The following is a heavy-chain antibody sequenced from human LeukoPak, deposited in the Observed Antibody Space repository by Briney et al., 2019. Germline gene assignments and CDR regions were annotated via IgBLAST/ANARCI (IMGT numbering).Heavy chain of an antibody. CDR1: GFTFSSYN. Sequence: PGVPLRLSCAASGFTFSSYNMNWVRQAPGKGLEWVSSISSSSSYIYYADSVKGRFTISRDNAKNSLYLQMNSLRADDTAVYYCARDYTSSEHYWGQGTQVTVSS. D-gene: IGHD6-6*01. V-gene: IGHV3-21*01. CDR2: ISSSSSYI. J-gene: IGHJ4*02. CDR3: ARDYTSSEHY.